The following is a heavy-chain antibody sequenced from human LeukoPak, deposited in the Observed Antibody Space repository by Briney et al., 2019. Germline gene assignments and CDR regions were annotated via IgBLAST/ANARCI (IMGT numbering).Heavy chain of an antibody. Sequence: SQTLSLTCTVSGGSISSGSYYWSWIRQPAGKGLEWIGRIYTSGSTNYNPSLKSRVTISVDTSKNQFSLKLSSVTAADTAVYYCAREGDSSGWYYPFDYWGQGTLVTVSS. CDR2: IYTSGST. CDR3: AREGDSSGWYYPFDY. D-gene: IGHD6-19*01. J-gene: IGHJ4*02. CDR1: GGSISSGSYY. V-gene: IGHV4-61*02.